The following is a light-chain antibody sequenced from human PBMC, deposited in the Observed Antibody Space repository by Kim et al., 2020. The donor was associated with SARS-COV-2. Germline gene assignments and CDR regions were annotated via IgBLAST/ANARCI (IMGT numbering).Light chain of an antibody. CDR3: QQTYISPFT. V-gene: IGKV1-39*01. Sequence: ASVGDRATITCRTSQNINSHLNWYHQKPGRAPKLLIYAASTLQGGVPSRFSGSGSETDFTLTISSLQPEDFATYFCQQTYISPFTFGPGTKVDIK. J-gene: IGKJ3*01. CDR1: QNINSH. CDR2: AAS.